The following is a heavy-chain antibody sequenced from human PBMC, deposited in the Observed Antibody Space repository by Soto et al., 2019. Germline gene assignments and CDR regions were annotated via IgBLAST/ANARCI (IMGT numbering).Heavy chain of an antibody. V-gene: IGHV1-69*06. J-gene: IGHJ4*02. CDR2: IIPIFGTA. CDR3: AREVGSVAAYFDY. Sequence: SVKVSCKASGGTFSSYAISWVRQAPGQGLEWMGGIIPIFGTANYAQKFQGRVTITADKSTSTAYMELSSLRSEDTAVYYCAREVGSVAAYFDYWGQGTLVTVSS. D-gene: IGHD6-19*01. CDR1: GGTFSSYA.